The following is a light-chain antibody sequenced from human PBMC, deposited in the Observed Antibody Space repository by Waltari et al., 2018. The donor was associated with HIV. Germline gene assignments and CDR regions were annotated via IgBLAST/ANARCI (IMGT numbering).Light chain of an antibody. J-gene: IGLJ3*02. CDR3: NSYTISSTLGV. V-gene: IGLV2-14*01. CDR2: EVT. CDR1: SSDVGGYNY. Sequence: QSALTQPASVSGSPGQSFTISCTGTSSDVGGYNYVSWYQQHPGKAPKLMIYEVTNRPSGVSNRFSGSKSGNTASLTISGLQAEDEADYYCNSYTISSTLGVFGGGTKLTVL.